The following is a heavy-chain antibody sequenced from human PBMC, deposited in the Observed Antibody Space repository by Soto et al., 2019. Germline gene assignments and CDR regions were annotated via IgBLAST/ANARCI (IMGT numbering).Heavy chain of an antibody. Sequence: QVQLVQAGAEVKKPGSSVKVYCKGSGGTFSSYTISWVRQAPVQGLGWMGGIIPIFGIANYAQKFQGRVTITADKSTSTAYMELSTLRSQDTAVYYCSSLISTGYYYGMDVWGQGSTVSVSS. V-gene: IGHV1-69*02. CDR2: IIPIFGIA. CDR1: GGTFSSYT. CDR3: SSLISTGYYYGMDV. D-gene: IGHD2-2*01. J-gene: IGHJ6*02.